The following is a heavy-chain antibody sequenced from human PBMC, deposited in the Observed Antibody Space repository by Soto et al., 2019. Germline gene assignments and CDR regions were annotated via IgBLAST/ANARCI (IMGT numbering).Heavy chain of an antibody. CDR3: GRDGIAAAGTSWFDP. D-gene: IGHD6-13*01. Sequence: QVQLVQSGAEEKKPGASVKVSCKASGYTFTSHAMHWVRQAPGQRLEWMGWINAGNGNTKYSQKFQGRVTITTDTSASAAYMELSSLRSEDTAVYYCGRDGIAAAGTSWFDPWGQGTLGSVSS. CDR2: INAGNGNT. J-gene: IGHJ5*02. V-gene: IGHV1-3*05. CDR1: GYTFTSHA.